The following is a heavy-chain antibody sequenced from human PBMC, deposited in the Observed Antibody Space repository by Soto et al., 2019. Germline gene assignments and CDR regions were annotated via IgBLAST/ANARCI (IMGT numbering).Heavy chain of an antibody. V-gene: IGHV4-30-4*02. CDR3: ARLGYCDTNTCNRYFDS. CDR1: GVYISGGYDY. Sequence: PSETLSLTCTFSGVYISGGYDYLSWIHQPPGKGLEWIGYIYYSGSTYYNPSLKSRVTISVDTSKNQFSLKVNSVTAADTAVYYCARLGYCDTNTCNRYFDSWGQGTQVTVSS. J-gene: IGHJ4*02. CDR2: IYYSGST. D-gene: IGHD2-15*01.